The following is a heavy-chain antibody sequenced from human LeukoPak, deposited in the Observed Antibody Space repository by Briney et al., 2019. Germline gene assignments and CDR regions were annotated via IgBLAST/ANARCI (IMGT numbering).Heavy chain of an antibody. J-gene: IGHJ2*01. Sequence: PGGSLRLSCAASGFTFSSYSMNWVRQAPGKGLEWVSYISSSSSTIYYADSVKGRFTISRDNAKNSLYLQMNSLRAEDTAVYYCARRGSHFYWYFDLWGRGTLVTVSS. V-gene: IGHV3-48*04. CDR3: ARRGSHFYWYFDL. CDR1: GFTFSSYS. CDR2: ISSSSSTI. D-gene: IGHD3-10*01.